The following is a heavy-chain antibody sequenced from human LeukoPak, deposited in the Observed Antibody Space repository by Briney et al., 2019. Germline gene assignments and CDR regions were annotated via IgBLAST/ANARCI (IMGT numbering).Heavy chain of an antibody. Sequence: GGSLRLSCAASGITFTSHAKSWVRQAPGKGLEWVSLISGSGGHTYYGDSVKGRFTISRDNSKSTLYLQMNSLRAEDTAVYYCAKGGVATMRDGYNYYYYYMEVWGRGTTVTVSS. CDR1: GITFTSHA. V-gene: IGHV3-23*01. J-gene: IGHJ6*03. CDR2: ISGSGGHT. D-gene: IGHD5-24*01. CDR3: AKGGVATMRDGYNYYYYYMEV.